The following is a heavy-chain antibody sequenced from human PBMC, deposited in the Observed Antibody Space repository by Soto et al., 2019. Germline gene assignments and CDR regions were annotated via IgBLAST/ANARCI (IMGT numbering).Heavy chain of an antibody. D-gene: IGHD2-15*01. V-gene: IGHV3-23*01. Sequence: GSLSLSCAASGVTFSSYAMSWVRQAPGKGLEWVSAISGSGGSTYYADSVKGRFTISRDNSKNTLYLQINSLRAEDTAVYYCAKDAFYCSGGSCPNYYYYYMDIWGKGTTVTVSS. CDR3: AKDAFYCSGGSCPNYYYYYMDI. CDR1: GVTFSSYA. J-gene: IGHJ6*03. CDR2: ISGSGGST.